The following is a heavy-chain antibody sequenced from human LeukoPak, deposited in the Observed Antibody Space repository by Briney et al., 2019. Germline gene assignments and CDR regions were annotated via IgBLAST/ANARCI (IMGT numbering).Heavy chain of an antibody. J-gene: IGHJ4*02. Sequence: ASVKVSCKHSGGTFSSYAISWVRQAPGQGVEWMGRILPILGIANYAQKFQGRVTITADKSTSTAYMELSSLRSEDTAVYYCARSNGLQYPPHYWGQGTLVTVSS. CDR1: GGTFSSYA. D-gene: IGHD4-11*01. V-gene: IGHV1-69*04. CDR2: ILPILGIA. CDR3: ARSNGLQYPPHY.